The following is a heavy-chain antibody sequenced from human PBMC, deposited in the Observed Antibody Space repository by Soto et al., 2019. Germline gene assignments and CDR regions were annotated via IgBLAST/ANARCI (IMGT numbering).Heavy chain of an antibody. Sequence: QVQLVESGGGVVQPGRSLRLSCAASGFTFSSYAMHWVRQAPGKGLEWVAVISYDGSNKYYADSVKGRFTISRDNSKNTLYQQMNSLRAEDTAVYYCAREMATILTYAFDIWGQGTMVTVSS. CDR3: AREMATILTYAFDI. CDR1: GFTFSSYA. J-gene: IGHJ3*02. CDR2: ISYDGSNK. D-gene: IGHD5-12*01. V-gene: IGHV3-30-3*01.